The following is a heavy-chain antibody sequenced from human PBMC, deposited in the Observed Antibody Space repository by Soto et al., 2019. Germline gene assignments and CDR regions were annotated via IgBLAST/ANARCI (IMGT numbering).Heavy chain of an antibody. CDR2: IVPVFGTP. V-gene: IGHV1-69*13. CDR3: ARHGVGATRGYYYYYGMDV. J-gene: IGHJ6*02. D-gene: IGHD1-26*01. Sequence: SVKVSCKASGGVFSNYALTWVRQAPGQGLEWVGGIVPVFGTPNYAPKFQGRVTVTADESTRTGYVELSSLTSEDTAMYYCARHGVGATRGYYYYYGMDVWGQGTTVTVSS. CDR1: GGVFSNYA.